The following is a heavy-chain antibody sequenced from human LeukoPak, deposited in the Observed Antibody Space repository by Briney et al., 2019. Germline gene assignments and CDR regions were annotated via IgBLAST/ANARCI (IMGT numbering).Heavy chain of an antibody. J-gene: IGHJ4*02. V-gene: IGHV1-3*01. CDR2: INAGNGNT. CDR1: GYTFTTYA. CDR3: AREHDILTGFSLDY. Sequence: GASVKVSCKAAGYTFTTYAIHWVRQAPGQRLECMGWINAGNGNTKYSQKLQARVTITRDTSSSTAYMELSSLTSEDTAVYYCAREHDILTGFSLDYWGQGTLVTVSS. D-gene: IGHD3-9*01.